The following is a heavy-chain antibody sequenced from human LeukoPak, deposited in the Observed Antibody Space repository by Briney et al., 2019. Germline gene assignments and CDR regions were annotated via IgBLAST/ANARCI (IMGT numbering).Heavy chain of an antibody. CDR3: ARRRYYDGSGYLE. Sequence: SETLSLTCSVSGDSVSRSDSYWDWIRQPPGKGLEWIGTIYYSGRTYYSPSLKGRVTMSVDPSNNQFSLSLRSVTAADTAVYYCARRRYYDGSGYLEWGQGTLLSVSS. D-gene: IGHD3-22*01. CDR2: IYYSGRT. CDR1: GDSVSRSDSY. V-gene: IGHV4-39*01. J-gene: IGHJ1*01.